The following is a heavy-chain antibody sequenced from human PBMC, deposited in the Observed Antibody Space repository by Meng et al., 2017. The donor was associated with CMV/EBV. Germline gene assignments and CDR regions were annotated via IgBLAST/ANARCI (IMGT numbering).Heavy chain of an antibody. CDR2: IYSGGST. J-gene: IGHJ3*02. D-gene: IGHD5-24*01. CDR1: GFTVSSNY. Sequence: GESLKISCVASGFTVSSNYMSWVRQAPGKGLEWVSVIYSGGSTYYADSVKGRFTISRDNSKNTLYLQMNSLRAEDTAVYYCARDQPGDGYNEGAFDIWGQGTMVTVSS. CDR3: ARDQPGDGYNEGAFDI. V-gene: IGHV3-53*01.